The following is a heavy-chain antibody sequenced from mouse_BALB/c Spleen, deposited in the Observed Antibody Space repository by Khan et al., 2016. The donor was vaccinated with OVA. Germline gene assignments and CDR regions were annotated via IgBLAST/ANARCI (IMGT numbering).Heavy chain of an antibody. J-gene: IGHJ3*01. CDR2: ISYSGNT. CDR1: GYSITSEYT. Sequence: RLEESGPGLVKPSQSLSLTCTVTGYSITSEYTWNWIRQFPGNKLEWMGFISYSGNTRYNPSLKSRISITRDTSKNQFFLQLNSVTSEDTATYYCARKDYYDYDPFPYWGQGTLVTVSA. D-gene: IGHD2-4*01. V-gene: IGHV3-2*02. CDR3: ARKDYYDYDPFPY.